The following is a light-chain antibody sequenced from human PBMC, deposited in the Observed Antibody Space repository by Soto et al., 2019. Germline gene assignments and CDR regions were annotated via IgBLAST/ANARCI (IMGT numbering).Light chain of an antibody. CDR3: EHSYNNPRT. CDR2: AAS. J-gene: IGKJ2*01. V-gene: IGKV1-39*01. Sequence: DIQMTQSPSSLSASVGDSVTITCRASQSISHFLNWYPQKPGKAPKLLIYAASTLESGVPSRFSGSASGTDFTLTISSLLPEDFATYYCEHSYNNPRTFGQGTILEIK. CDR1: QSISHF.